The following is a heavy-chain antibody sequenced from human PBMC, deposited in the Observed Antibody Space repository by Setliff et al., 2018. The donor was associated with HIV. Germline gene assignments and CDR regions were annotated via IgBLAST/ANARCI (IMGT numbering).Heavy chain of an antibody. CDR1: GGSVNSGNYH. V-gene: IGHV4-61*09. CDR2: IYTSGSP. J-gene: IGHJ4*02. Sequence: SETLSLTCSVSGGSVNSGNYHWAWIRQPAGKGLEWIGHIYTSGSPHYKSSLTSRLTISLDTSRNQFSLKLSSVTAADTAVYYCARQPRWLQFPRYFDYWGQGTLVTSPQ. CDR3: ARQPRWLQFPRYFDY. D-gene: IGHD5-12*01.